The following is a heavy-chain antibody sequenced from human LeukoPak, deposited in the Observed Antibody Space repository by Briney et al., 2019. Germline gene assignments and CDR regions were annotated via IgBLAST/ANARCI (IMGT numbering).Heavy chain of an antibody. V-gene: IGHV3-30*18. D-gene: IGHD3-10*01. CDR1: GFTFSSYS. CDR2: ISYDGSNK. J-gene: IGHJ4*02. Sequence: GGSLRLSCAASGFTFSSYSMNWVRQAPGKGLEWVAVISYDGSNKYYADSVKGRFTISRDNSKNTLYLQMNSLRAEDTAVYYCAKGWASYYYGSGSYYPSDHFDYWGQGTLVTVSS. CDR3: AKGWASYYYGSGSYYPSDHFDY.